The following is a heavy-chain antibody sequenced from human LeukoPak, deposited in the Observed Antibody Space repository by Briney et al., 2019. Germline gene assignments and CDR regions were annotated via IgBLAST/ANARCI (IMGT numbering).Heavy chain of an antibody. CDR2: IYYSGRT. CDR1: GDSLRLYY. CDR3: ARHTKDLVYHQH. Sequence: SETLSLICSLSGDSLRLYYSIGLRQPPGRGLEWIGYIYYSGRTKYNPSLKSRVTISVDTSKNQFSLKLSSVTAADTAVYYWARHTKDLVYHQHGARGKGVIVSS. D-gene: IGHD5/OR15-5a*01. J-gene: IGHJ1*01. V-gene: IGHV4-59*08.